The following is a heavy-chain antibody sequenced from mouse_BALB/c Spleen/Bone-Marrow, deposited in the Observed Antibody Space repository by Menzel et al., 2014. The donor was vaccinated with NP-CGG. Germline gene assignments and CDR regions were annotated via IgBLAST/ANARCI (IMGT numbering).Heavy chain of an antibody. Sequence: QVQLKESGTELVKPGASVKLSCKASGYTFTSYYIYWVKQRPGQGLEWIGEINPSNGGTNFNEKFKSKATLTVDKSSSTAYMQPSSLTSEDSAVYYCTRQGTGTFAYWGQGTLVTVSA. J-gene: IGHJ3*01. CDR3: TRQGTGTFAY. D-gene: IGHD4-1*01. V-gene: IGHV1-53*01. CDR1: GYTFTSYY. CDR2: INPSNGGT.